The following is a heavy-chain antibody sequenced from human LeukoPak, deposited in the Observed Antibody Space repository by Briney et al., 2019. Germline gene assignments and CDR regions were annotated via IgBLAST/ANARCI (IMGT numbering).Heavy chain of an antibody. Sequence: SETLSLTCSVSGDSISIYYWSWIRQPPGKGLEWIGYIYNSGSTNYNPSLKSRVTISVDTSKKQFSLKLTSVTAADTAVYYCARDRELGYWGQGTMVTVSS. CDR3: ARDRELGY. J-gene: IGHJ3*01. CDR2: IYNSGST. V-gene: IGHV4-59*01. CDR1: GDSISIYY. D-gene: IGHD3-16*01.